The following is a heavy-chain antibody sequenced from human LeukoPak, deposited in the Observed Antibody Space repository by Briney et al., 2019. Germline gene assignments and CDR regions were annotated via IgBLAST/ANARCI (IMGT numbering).Heavy chain of an antibody. J-gene: IGHJ5*02. CDR1: GGSISSSSYY. Sequence: PSETLSLTCTVSGGSISSSSYYWGWIRQPPGKGLEWIRSIYYSGSTYYNPSLKSRVTISVDTSKNQFSLKLSSVTAADTAVYYCARVAGMSGWYWFDPWGQGTLVTVSS. CDR2: IYYSGST. D-gene: IGHD6-19*01. CDR3: ARVAGMSGWYWFDP. V-gene: IGHV4-39*07.